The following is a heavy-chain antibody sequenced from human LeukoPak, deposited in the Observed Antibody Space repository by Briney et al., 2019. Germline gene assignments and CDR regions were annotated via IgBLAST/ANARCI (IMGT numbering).Heavy chain of an antibody. CDR1: GGSISSYY. CDR2: IYYSGST. D-gene: IGHD1-7*01. J-gene: IGHJ4*02. V-gene: IGHV4-59*01. Sequence: SETLSLTCTVSGGSISSYYWSWIRQPPGKGLEWIGYIYYSGSTNYNPSLKSRVTISVDTSKNQFSLKLSSVTAADTAVYYCVSGGDWNYGGYYFDYWGQGTLVTVSS. CDR3: VSGGDWNYGGYYFDY.